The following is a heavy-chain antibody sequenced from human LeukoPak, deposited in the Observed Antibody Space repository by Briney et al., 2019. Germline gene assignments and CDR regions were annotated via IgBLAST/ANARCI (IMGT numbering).Heavy chain of an antibody. CDR3: ARGPSRVQYYYDSSGPSRGWFDP. V-gene: IGHV1-8*01. D-gene: IGHD3-22*01. CDR2: INPNSGNT. CDR1: GYTFTSYD. Sequence: GASVKVSCKASGYTFTSYDINWVRQATGQGLEWLGWINPNSGNTGYAQKFQGRVTMTRNTSISTAYMELSSLRSEDTAVYYCARGPSRVQYYYDSSGPSRGWFDPWGQGTLVTVSS. J-gene: IGHJ5*02.